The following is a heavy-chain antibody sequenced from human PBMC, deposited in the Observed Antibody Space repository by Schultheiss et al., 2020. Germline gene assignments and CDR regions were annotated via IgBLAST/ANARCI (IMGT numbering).Heavy chain of an antibody. V-gene: IGHV4-34*01. CDR1: GGSFSGYY. CDR2: IYYSGST. Sequence: SQTLSLTCAVYGGSFSGYYWSWIRQPPGKGLEWIGYIYYSGSTYYNPSLKSRVTISADTSKNQFSLKLSSVTAADTAVFYCARLAGANVRNDAFDIWGQGTMVTVSS. D-gene: IGHD3-10*01. CDR3: ARLAGANVRNDAFDI. J-gene: IGHJ3*02.